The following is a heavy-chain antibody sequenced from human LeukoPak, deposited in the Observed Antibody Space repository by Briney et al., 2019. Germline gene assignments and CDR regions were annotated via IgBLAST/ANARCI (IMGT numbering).Heavy chain of an antibody. Sequence: ASVKVSCKASGYTFTGYYMHWVRQAPGQGLEWMGWINPNSGGTNYAQKFQGRVTMTRDTSISTAYMELSRLRSDDTAVYYCARDGQGVLLWFGELSPRDWFDPWGQGTLVTVSS. J-gene: IGHJ5*02. V-gene: IGHV1-2*02. CDR2: INPNSGGT. CDR3: ARDGQGVLLWFGELSPRDWFDP. CDR1: GYTFTGYY. D-gene: IGHD3-10*01.